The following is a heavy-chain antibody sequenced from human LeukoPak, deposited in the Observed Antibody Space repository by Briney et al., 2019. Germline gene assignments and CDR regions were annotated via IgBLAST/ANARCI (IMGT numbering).Heavy chain of an antibody. J-gene: IGHJ5*02. D-gene: IGHD3-3*01. CDR3: ASSYYDFWSGYSNWFDP. CDR2: IYYSGST. Sequence: PSETLSLTCTVSGGSISSYFWSWIRQPPGKGLEWIGYIYYSGSTYYNPSLKSRVTISVDTSKNQFSLKLSSVTAADTAVYYCASSYYDFWSGYSNWFDPWGQGTLVTVSS. CDR1: GGSISSYF. V-gene: IGHV4-59*06.